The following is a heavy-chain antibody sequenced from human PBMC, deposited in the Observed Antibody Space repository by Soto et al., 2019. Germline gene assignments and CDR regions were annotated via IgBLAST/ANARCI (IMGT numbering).Heavy chain of an antibody. D-gene: IGHD6-19*01. J-gene: IGHJ4*02. V-gene: IGHV1-18*01. Sequence: GASVKVSCKASGYTFTSYGISWVRQAPGQGLEWMGWISAYNGNTNYAQKLQGRVTMTTDTSTSTAYMELRSLRSDDTAVYYCARDFSVVGIAVAGDYWGQGTLVTVSS. CDR3: ARDFSVVGIAVAGDY. CDR2: ISAYNGNT. CDR1: GYTFTSYG.